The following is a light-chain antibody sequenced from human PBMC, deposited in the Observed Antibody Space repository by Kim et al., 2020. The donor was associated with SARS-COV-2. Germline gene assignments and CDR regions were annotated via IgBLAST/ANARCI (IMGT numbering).Light chain of an antibody. CDR3: NSRDSSGNHLV. Sequence: ALGQKVRITCQGDSLRNYYASWYQQKPRQAPVVVIYGRNDRPSGIPDRFSGSNSGNTASLTTTGAQAEDEANYYCNSRDSSGNHLVFGGGTQLTVL. J-gene: IGLJ3*02. CDR1: SLRNYY. V-gene: IGLV3-19*01. CDR2: GRN.